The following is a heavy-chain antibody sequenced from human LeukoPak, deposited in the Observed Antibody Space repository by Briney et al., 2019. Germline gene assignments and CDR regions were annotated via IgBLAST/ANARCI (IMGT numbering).Heavy chain of an antibody. CDR2: IRSKAYGGTT. CDR3: TSSLETTIFGVVIEGGY. CDR1: GFTFGDYA. V-gene: IGHV3-49*04. Sequence: PGGSLRLSCTASGFTFGDYAMSWVRQAPGKGLEWVGFIRSKAYGGTTEYAASVKGRFTISRDDSKSIAYLQMNSLKTEDTAVYYCTSSLETTIFGVVIEGGYWGQGTLVTVSS. J-gene: IGHJ4*02. D-gene: IGHD3-3*01.